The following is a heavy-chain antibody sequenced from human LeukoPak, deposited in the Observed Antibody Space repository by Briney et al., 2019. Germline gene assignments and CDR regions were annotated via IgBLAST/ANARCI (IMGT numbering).Heavy chain of an antibody. CDR3: ARIYYFEDNNWRYFDN. D-gene: IGHD5/OR15-5a*01. J-gene: IGHJ4*02. CDR2: IDPDGSEK. V-gene: IGHV3-7*01. Sequence: PGGSLILSCAASGFTFNSYWMSWVRQAPGKGLEWVANIDPDGSEKQYGDSVKGRFTTSRDNAKNSLYLQMNSLRAEDTAIYYCARIYYFEDNNWRYFDNWGQGTLVTVSS. CDR1: GFTFNSYW.